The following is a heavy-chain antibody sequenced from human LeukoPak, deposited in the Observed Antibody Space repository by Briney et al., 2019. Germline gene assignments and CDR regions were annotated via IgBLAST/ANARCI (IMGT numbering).Heavy chain of an antibody. CDR1: GGSISSYY. D-gene: IGHD5-24*01. J-gene: IGHJ5*02. Sequence: SETLPLTCTVSGGSISSYYWSWIRQPPGKGLEWIGYIYYSGSTNYNPSLKSRVTISVDTSKNQFSLKLSSVTAADTAVYYCARVDGDWFDPWGQGTLVTVSS. CDR3: ARVDGDWFDP. V-gene: IGHV4-59*01. CDR2: IYYSGST.